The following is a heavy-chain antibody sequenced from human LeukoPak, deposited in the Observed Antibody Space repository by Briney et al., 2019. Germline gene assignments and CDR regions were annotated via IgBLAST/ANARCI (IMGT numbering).Heavy chain of an antibody. CDR1: GFTFSSYS. D-gene: IGHD3-22*01. J-gene: IGHJ3*02. V-gene: IGHV3-21*01. Sequence: PGGSLRLSCAASGFTFSSYSMNWVRQAPGKGLEWVSSISSSSSHIYYADSVKGRFTISRDNAKNSLYLQMNSLRAEDTAVYYCARDLYDSSGPDAFDIWGQGTMVTVSS. CDR2: ISSSSSHI. CDR3: ARDLYDSSGPDAFDI.